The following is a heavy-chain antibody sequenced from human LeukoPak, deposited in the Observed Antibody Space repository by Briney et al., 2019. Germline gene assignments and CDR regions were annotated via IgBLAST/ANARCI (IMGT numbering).Heavy chain of an antibody. V-gene: IGHV4-39*07. Sequence: KPSETLSLTCTVSGGSISSSSYYWGWIRQPPGKGLEWIGEINHSGSTNYNPSLKSRVTISVDTSKNQFSLKLSSVTAADTAVYYCARESPGRDTAIVQFDYWGQGTLVTVSS. J-gene: IGHJ4*02. CDR3: ARESPGRDTAIVQFDY. CDR1: GGSISSSSYY. CDR2: INHSGST. D-gene: IGHD5-18*01.